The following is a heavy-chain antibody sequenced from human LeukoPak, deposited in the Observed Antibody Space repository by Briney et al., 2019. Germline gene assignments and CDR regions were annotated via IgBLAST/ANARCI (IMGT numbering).Heavy chain of an antibody. CDR1: GFSFNDYG. CDR3: VKGLNWYFDL. J-gene: IGHJ2*01. CDR2: IWFDGSIK. V-gene: IGHV3-33*06. Sequence: PGGSLRLSCVASGFSFNDYGVHWVRQAPGKGLEWVVVIWFDGSIKYYVDSVRGRFTISRDNSKNTVYLQMNSLRVEDTAVYYCVKGLNWYFDLWGRGTLVTVSS.